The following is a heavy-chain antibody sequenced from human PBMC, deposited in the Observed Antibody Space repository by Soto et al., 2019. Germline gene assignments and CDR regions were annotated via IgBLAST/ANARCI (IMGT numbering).Heavy chain of an antibody. D-gene: IGHD3-10*01. CDR2: IGTAGDT. CDR1: GFTFNSYD. Sequence: GGSRGGYGCGSGFTFNSYDMHWVRQATGKGLEWVSAIGTAGDTYYPGSVKGRFTISRENAKNSLYLQMNSLRAGDTAVYYCARGVRGVITKGYYYGMDVWGQGTTVTVSS. V-gene: IGHV3-13*01. CDR3: ARGVRGVITKGYYYGMDV. J-gene: IGHJ6*02.